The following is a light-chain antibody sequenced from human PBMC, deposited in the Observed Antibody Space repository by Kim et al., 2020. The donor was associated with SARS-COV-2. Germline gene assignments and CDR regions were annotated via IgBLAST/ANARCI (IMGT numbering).Light chain of an antibody. CDR1: KLGDKY. V-gene: IGLV3-1*01. CDR2: QDS. J-gene: IGLJ2*01. CDR3: EAWDSSTVV. Sequence: VSPGQTASITCSGDKLGDKYACWYQQKPGQSPVLVIYQDSQRPSGIPERFSGSNSGNTATLTISGTQAMDEADYYCEAWDSSTVVFGGGTQLTVL.